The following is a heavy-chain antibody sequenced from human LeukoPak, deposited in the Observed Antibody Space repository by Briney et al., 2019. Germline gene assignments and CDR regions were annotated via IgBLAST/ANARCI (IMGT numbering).Heavy chain of an antibody. CDR1: GGSISSGGYY. V-gene: IGHV4-30-2*01. J-gene: IGHJ4*02. D-gene: IGHD6-13*01. CDR3: ARDCFPRASSSWYCY. CDR2: IYHSGST. Sequence: SETLSLTYTVSGGSISSGGYYWRWIRQPPGKGLEWIGYIYHSGSTYYNPSLKSRVTISVDRSKNQFSLKLSSVTAADTAVYYCARDCFPRASSSWYCYWGQGTLVTVSS.